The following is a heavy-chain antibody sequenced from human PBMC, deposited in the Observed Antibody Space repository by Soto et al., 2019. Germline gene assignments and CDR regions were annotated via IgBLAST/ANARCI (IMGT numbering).Heavy chain of an antibody. CDR3: ARGERITIFGVVITDFDY. D-gene: IGHD3-3*01. Sequence: ASVKVSCKASGYTFTSYGISWVRQAPGQGLEWMGWISAYNGNTNYAQKLQGRVTMTTDTSTSTAYMELRSLRSDDTAVYYCARGERITIFGVVITDFDYWGQGTLVTVSS. CDR1: GYTFTSYG. CDR2: ISAYNGNT. V-gene: IGHV1-18*01. J-gene: IGHJ4*02.